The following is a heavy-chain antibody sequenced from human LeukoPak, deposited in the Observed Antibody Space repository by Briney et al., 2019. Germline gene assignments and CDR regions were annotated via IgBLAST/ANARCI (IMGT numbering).Heavy chain of an antibody. CDR1: GFTFSSYA. CDR2: ISGSGGST. J-gene: IGHJ4*02. D-gene: IGHD3-22*01. Sequence: GGSLRLSCAASGFTFSSYAMSWVHQAPGKGLEWVSAISGSGGSTYYADSVKGRFTISRDNSKNTLYLQMNSLRAEDTAVYYCAKLDDSSGYYSNFDYWGQGTLVTVSS. CDR3: AKLDDSSGYYSNFDY. V-gene: IGHV3-23*01.